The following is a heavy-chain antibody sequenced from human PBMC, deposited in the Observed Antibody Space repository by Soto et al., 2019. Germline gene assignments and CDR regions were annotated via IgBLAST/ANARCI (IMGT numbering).Heavy chain of an antibody. V-gene: IGHV3-15*07. CDR3: TSFFPLRGRLFDY. Sequence: EVQLVESGGGFVESGGSLRLSCAASGFSFKDAWMTWVRQAPGKGLEWVGRIKSSTDGGTADYGAAVKGRFTMSRDDSKDTLYLHMDGLKREDTGVYYCTSFFPLRGRLFDYWGPGSKVNVSS. CDR1: GFSFKDAW. CDR2: IKSSTDGGTA. J-gene: IGHJ4*02. D-gene: IGHD3-16*01.